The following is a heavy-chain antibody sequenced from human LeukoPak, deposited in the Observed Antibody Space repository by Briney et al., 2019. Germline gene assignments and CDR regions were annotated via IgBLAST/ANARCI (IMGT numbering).Heavy chain of an antibody. D-gene: IGHD1-26*01. J-gene: IGHJ3*01. CDR3: AKDLDIVGAINAFDF. Sequence: GRSLRLSCAASGFTFSSYGMHWVRQAPGKGLEWVAVISYDGSDKYYADSVKGRFTISRDNSRNTLYLQMNSLRAEDTAVYYCAKDLDIVGAINAFDFWGQGTMVTVSS. CDR2: ISYDGSDK. V-gene: IGHV3-30*18. CDR1: GFTFSSYG.